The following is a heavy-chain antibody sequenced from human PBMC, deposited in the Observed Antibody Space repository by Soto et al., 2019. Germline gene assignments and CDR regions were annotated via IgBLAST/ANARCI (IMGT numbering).Heavy chain of an antibody. Sequence: QVQLVQSGAEVVKPGASVRVSCKTSGHTFSSYGFTWVRQAPGQGREWMGWISAYNGNTNYAQKFKGRDTVTKDTSTSTAYMELRSLRSDDTAVYYCARALYCSGGSCYFDHWGQGTLVTVSS. CDR2: ISAYNGNT. J-gene: IGHJ4*02. D-gene: IGHD2-15*01. CDR1: GHTFSSYG. V-gene: IGHV1-18*01. CDR3: ARALYCSGGSCYFDH.